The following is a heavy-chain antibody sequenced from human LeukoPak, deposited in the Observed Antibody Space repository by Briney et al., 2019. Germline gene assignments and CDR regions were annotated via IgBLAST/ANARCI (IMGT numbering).Heavy chain of an antibody. V-gene: IGHV3-21*01. CDR1: GFTFSSYS. CDR3: ARGGRYYYDISGPLNYFDY. D-gene: IGHD3-22*01. CDR2: ISSSSSYI. J-gene: IGHJ4*02. Sequence: GGSLRLSRAASGFTFSSYSMNWVRQAPGKGLEWVSSISSSSSYIYYADSVKGRFTISRDNAKNSLYLQMNSLRAEDTAVYYCARGGRYYYDISGPLNYFDYWGQGTLVTVSS.